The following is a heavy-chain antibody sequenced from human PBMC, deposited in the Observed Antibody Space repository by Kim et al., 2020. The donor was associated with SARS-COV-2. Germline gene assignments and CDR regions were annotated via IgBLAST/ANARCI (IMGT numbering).Heavy chain of an antibody. CDR3: ARDPIGGDYGDYEGDY. J-gene: IGHJ4*02. D-gene: IGHD4-17*01. V-gene: IGHV1-69*13. CDR1: GGTFSSYA. Sequence: SVKVSCKASGGTFSSYAISWVRQAPGQGLEWMGGIIPIFGTANYAQKFQGRVTITADESTSTAYMELSSLRSEDTAVYYCARDPIGGDYGDYEGDYWGQGTLVTVSS. CDR2: IIPIFGTA.